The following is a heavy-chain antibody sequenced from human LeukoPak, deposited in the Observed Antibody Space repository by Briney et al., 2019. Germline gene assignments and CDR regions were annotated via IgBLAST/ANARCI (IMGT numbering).Heavy chain of an antibody. CDR1: GFTFSSCG. CDR3: ARVWFGYFFQ. CDR2: ISGSSTYI. D-gene: IGHD3-10*01. V-gene: IGHV3-21*04. Sequence: GGSLRLSCAASGFTFSSCGMNWVRQAPGKGLEWVSSISGSSTYIYYADSVKGRFTISKDNSNNTVYLQMNSVRVEDTAVYYCARVWFGYFFQWGQGALVTVSS. J-gene: IGHJ4*02.